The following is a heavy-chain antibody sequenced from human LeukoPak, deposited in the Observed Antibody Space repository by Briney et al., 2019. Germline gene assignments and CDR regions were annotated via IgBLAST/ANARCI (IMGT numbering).Heavy chain of an antibody. CDR1: GFTFSGSA. Sequence: GGSLRLSCAASGFTFSGSAMHWVRQASGKGLEWVGRIRSKANSYATAYAASVKGRFTISRDDSKNTAYLQMNSLKTEDTAVYYCTIEYPGGWYYYYYMDVWGKGTTVTVSS. D-gene: IGHD2/OR15-2a*01. V-gene: IGHV3-73*01. J-gene: IGHJ6*03. CDR2: IRSKANSYAT. CDR3: TIEYPGGWYYYYYMDV.